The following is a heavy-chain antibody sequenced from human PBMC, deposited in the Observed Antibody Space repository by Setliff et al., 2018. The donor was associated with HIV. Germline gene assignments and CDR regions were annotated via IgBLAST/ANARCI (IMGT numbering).Heavy chain of an antibody. D-gene: IGHD6-6*01. J-gene: IGHJ4*02. Sequence: KPSETLSLTCGGYGGSFSGYYWSWIRQPPGKGLEWLGEINHSGNMNYNPSLKSRVTISVDTSKNQFSLKLSSVTAADTAVYYCARGLEYSSASSFYFDYWGQGTLVTVSS. V-gene: IGHV4-34*01. CDR1: GGSFSGYY. CDR2: INHSGNM. CDR3: ARGLEYSSASSFYFDY.